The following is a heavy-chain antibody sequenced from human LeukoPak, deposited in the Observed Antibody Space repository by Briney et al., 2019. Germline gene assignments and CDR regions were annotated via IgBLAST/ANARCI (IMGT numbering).Heavy chain of an antibody. CDR1: GSIFDVYG. D-gene: IGHD3-10*01. CDR3: ASGVYGSGSYWFEP. J-gene: IGHJ5*02. V-gene: IGHV3-20*01. CDR2: INWNGAST. Sequence: PGGSLRPSCAPSGSIFDVYGMSCARQPRGRGLESVSFINWNGASTGYAASVKGPFIISRDNDKNSLYLQMNSLRDEDTDLYNCASGVYGSGSYWFEPWGQGNLVNVSS.